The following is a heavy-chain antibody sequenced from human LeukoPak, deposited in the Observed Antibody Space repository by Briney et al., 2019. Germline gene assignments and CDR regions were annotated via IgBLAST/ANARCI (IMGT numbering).Heavy chain of an antibody. V-gene: IGHV4-4*07. D-gene: IGHD2-2*01. J-gene: IGHJ5*02. CDR3: AREANIVVVPATFDP. CDR1: GGSISSYY. Sequence: SETLSLTCTVSGGSISSYYWSWIRQPAGKGLEWIGRIYTSGSTNYNPSPKSRVTMSVDTSKNQFSLKLSSVTAADTAVYYCAREANIVVVPATFDPWGQGTLVTVSS. CDR2: IYTSGST.